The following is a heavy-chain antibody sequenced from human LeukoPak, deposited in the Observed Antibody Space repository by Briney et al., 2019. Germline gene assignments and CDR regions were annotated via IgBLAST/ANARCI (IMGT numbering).Heavy chain of an antibody. V-gene: IGHV3-30*03. CDR3: ARDCYDSSGYYGPGRIDY. D-gene: IGHD3-22*01. CDR1: GFTFSSYG. CDR2: ISYDGSTK. Sequence: GGSLRLSCAASGFTFSSYGMHWVRQAPGKGLEWVAVISYDGSTKYYVDSVKGRFTISRDNSKNTLYLQMNSLRAEDTAVYYCARDCYDSSGYYGPGRIDYWGQGTLVTVSS. J-gene: IGHJ4*02.